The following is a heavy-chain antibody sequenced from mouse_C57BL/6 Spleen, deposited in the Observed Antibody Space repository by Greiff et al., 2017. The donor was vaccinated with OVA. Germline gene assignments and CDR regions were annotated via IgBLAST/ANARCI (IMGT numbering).Heavy chain of an antibody. CDR3: GTTGYEYGAMGG. CDR1: GFSFTSYG. CDR2: IWGEGST. D-gene: IGHD2-4*01. J-gene: IGHJ4*01. V-gene: IGHV2-3*01. Sequence: VQLVESGPGLVAPSQSLSLTCTVSGFSFTSYGVSWVRQPPGKGLEWLGVIWGEGSTNYHSALISRLSISKDNSKSQIFLKLNSLQTDDTATYYCGTTGYEYGAMGGWGKGASVTVA.